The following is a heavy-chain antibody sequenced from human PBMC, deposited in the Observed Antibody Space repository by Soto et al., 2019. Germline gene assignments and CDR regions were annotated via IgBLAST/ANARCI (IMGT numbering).Heavy chain of an antibody. Sequence: ASVKVSCKASGYTFTGYYMHWVRQAPGQGLEWMGWINPNSGGTNYAQKFQGRVTTTRDTSISTAYMELSRLRSDDTAVYYCARGGIAVAGYYYYGMDVWGQGTTVTVSS. CDR1: GYTFTGYY. CDR2: INPNSGGT. V-gene: IGHV1-2*02. CDR3: ARGGIAVAGYYYYGMDV. J-gene: IGHJ6*02. D-gene: IGHD6-19*01.